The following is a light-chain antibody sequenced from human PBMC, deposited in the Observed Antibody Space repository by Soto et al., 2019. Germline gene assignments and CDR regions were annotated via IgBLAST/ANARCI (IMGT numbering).Light chain of an antibody. CDR2: EVS. Sequence: SALTQPPSASGSAGRSVTISCTGTSSDVGGYNYVSWYQQHPGKAPKLMIYEVSKRPSGVPDRFSGSKSGNTASLTVSGLQAEDEADYYCSSYAGSNNNYVFGTGTKVTVL. V-gene: IGLV2-8*01. CDR3: SSYAGSNNNYV. J-gene: IGLJ1*01. CDR1: SSDVGGYNY.